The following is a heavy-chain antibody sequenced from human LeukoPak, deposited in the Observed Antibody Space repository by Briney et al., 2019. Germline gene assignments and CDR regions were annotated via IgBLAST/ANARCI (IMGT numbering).Heavy chain of an antibody. J-gene: IGHJ4*02. CDR2: IDPNSGGS. CDR1: GYTFTGYY. Sequence: PQASVKVSCKASGYTFTGYYIHWVRQAPGQGLEWMGWIDPNSGGSNSAQKFQGGVTMTRDTSISTAYMELSRLRSDDTAVYYCARAPRGFCSGGSCFDFWGQGTLVTVSS. V-gene: IGHV1-2*02. CDR3: ARAPRGFCSGGSCFDF. D-gene: IGHD2-15*01.